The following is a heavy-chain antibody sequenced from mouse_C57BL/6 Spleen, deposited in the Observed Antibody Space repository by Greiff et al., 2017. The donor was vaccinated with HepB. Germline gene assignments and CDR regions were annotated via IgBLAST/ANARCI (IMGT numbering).Heavy chain of an antibody. V-gene: IGHV1-64*01. J-gene: IGHJ2*01. CDR2: IHPNSGST. CDR1: GYTFTSYW. Sequence: QVQLKQSGAELVKPGASVKLSCKASGYTFTSYWMHWVKQRPGQGLEWIGMIHPNSGSTNYNEKFKSKATLTVDKSSSTAYMQLSSLTSEDSAVYYCARAYGYDDGYYFDYWGQGTTLTVSS. D-gene: IGHD2-2*01. CDR3: ARAYGYDDGYYFDY.